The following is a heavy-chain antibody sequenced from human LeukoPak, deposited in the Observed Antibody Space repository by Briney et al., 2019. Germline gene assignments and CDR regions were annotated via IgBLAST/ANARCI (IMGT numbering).Heavy chain of an antibody. D-gene: IGHD2-15*01. CDR2: IIPIFGTA. CDR3: ARGFLGYCSGGSCPYDY. CDR1: GGTFSSYA. Sequence: SVKVSCKASGGTFSSYAISWVRQAPGQGLEWMGGIIPIFGTANYAQKFQGRVTITTDESTSTAYMELSSLRSEDTAVYYCARGFLGYCSGGSCPYDYWGQGTLVTVSS. J-gene: IGHJ4*02. V-gene: IGHV1-69*05.